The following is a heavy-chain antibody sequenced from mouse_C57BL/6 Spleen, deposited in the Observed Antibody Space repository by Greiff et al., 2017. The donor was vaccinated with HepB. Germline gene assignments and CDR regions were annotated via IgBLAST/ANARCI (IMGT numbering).Heavy chain of an antibody. J-gene: IGHJ4*01. CDR1: GFTFSSYA. CDR2: ISDGGSYT. D-gene: IGHD2-4*01. V-gene: IGHV5-4*01. Sequence: DVHLVESGGGLVKPGGSLKLSCAASGFTFSSYAMSWVRQTPEKRLEWVATISDGGSYTYYPDNVKGRFTISRDNAKNNLYLQMSHLKSEDTAMYYCARGLFYDYDGHYYAMDYWGQGTSVTVSS. CDR3: ARGLFYDYDGHYYAMDY.